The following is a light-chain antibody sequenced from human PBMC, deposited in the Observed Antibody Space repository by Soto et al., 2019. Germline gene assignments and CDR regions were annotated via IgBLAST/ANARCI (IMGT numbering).Light chain of an antibody. CDR3: LQDFSYPRT. Sequence: AIQMTQSPSSLSASVGDRVTITCRASQGIGTELGWYQLKPGKAPKLLVYGASTLQSGVLPRLNGSGSGTDFTLTISSLQPDDFSTYYCLQDFSYPRTFGQGTKVEIK. CDR1: QGIGTE. J-gene: IGKJ1*01. CDR2: GAS. V-gene: IGKV1-6*02.